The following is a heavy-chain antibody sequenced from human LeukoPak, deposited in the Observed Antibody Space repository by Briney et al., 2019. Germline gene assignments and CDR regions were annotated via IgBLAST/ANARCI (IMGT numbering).Heavy chain of an antibody. V-gene: IGHV4-31*11. J-gene: IGHJ4*02. CDR2: IYYSGST. CDR3: ARNYYDSSGYFYYYFDY. Sequence: PSETLSLTCAVYGGSFSGYYWSWIRQHPGKGLEWIGYIYYSGSTYYNPSLKSRVTISVDTSKNQFSLKLSSVTAADTAVYYCARNYYDSSGYFYYYFDYWGQGTLVTVSS. CDR1: GGSFSGYY. D-gene: IGHD3-22*01.